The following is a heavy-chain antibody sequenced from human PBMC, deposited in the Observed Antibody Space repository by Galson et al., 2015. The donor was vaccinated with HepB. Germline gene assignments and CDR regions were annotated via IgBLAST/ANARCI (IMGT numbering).Heavy chain of an antibody. Sequence: SPRLSCAASGFTFSSYAMHWVRQAPGKGLEWVAIIWYDGSNKYYADSVKGRFTISRDNSKNTLYLQMSSLRAEDTAVYYCSKADVAGGGLHYGLDVWGQGTTVTVSS. CDR1: GFTFSSYA. CDR3: SKADVAGGGLHYGLDV. CDR2: IWYDGSNK. V-gene: IGHV3-33*06. J-gene: IGHJ6*02. D-gene: IGHD4-23*01.